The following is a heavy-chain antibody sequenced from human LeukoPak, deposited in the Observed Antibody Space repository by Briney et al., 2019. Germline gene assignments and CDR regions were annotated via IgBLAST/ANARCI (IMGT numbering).Heavy chain of an antibody. D-gene: IGHD2-2*01. J-gene: IGHJ3*01. Sequence: GGSLRLSCAASGFTFSTHWMSWVRQARGKGREWGANIQEDGSENYYVDSLKGRFTISRDNAKNSLSLQMHSLRDEDTALYYCVRDQGYCTSASCRGDAFDVWGQGSMVSVSS. CDR2: IQEDGSEN. CDR1: GFTFSTHW. V-gene: IGHV3-7*01. CDR3: VRDQGYCTSASCRGDAFDV.